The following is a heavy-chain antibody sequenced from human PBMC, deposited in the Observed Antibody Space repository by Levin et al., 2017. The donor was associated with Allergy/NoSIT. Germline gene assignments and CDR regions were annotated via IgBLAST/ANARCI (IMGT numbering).Heavy chain of an antibody. CDR2: ISSSSSYI. CDR1: GFTFSSYS. V-gene: IGHV3-21*01. CDR3: AREGSSPFGY. Sequence: GESLKISCAASGFTFSSYSMNWVRQAPGKGLEWVSSISSSSSYIYYADSVKGRFTISRDNAKNSLYLQMNSLRAEDTAVYYCAREGSSPFGYWGQGTLVTVSS. D-gene: IGHD6-6*01. J-gene: IGHJ4*02.